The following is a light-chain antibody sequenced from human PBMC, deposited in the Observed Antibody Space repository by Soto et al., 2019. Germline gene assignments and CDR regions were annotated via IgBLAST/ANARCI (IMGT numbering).Light chain of an antibody. J-gene: IGKJ4*01. CDR2: WAS. V-gene: IGKV4-1*01. Sequence: DIVVTQSQDSLAVYLGERATINCKSSQSVFYTSNNKDFLAWYQQKQGQPPKLLISWASTRESGVPDRFSGSGSGTDFTRTIRSVQAEDVAVYDCQQYYSNPLTFGGGTKVEIK. CDR1: QSVFYTSNNKDF. CDR3: QQYYSNPLT.